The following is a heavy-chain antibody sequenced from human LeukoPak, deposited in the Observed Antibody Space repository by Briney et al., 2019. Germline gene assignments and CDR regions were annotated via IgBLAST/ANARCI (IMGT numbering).Heavy chain of an antibody. CDR3: ATAYDSSGYIDY. V-gene: IGHV1-24*01. D-gene: IGHD3-22*01. J-gene: IGHJ4*02. CDR2: FDPEDGET. Sequence: ASVKVSCKVSGYTLTELSMHWVRQAPGKGLEWMGGFDPEDGETIYAQKFQGRVTMTEDTSTDTAYMELSSLRSEDTAVYYCATAYDSSGYIDYWGQGTQVTVSS. CDR1: GYTLTELS.